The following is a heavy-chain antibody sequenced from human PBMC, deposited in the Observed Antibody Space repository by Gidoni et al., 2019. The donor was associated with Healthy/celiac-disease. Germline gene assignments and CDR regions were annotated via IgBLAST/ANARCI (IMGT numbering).Heavy chain of an antibody. CDR2: IYNDGDT. CDR3: TKDAWDLSKSVY. Sequence: QVQLQESGPGRVMPSETLSLTCAVSAYSIDSDFYWSWIRQSPGKCLECIGSIYNDGDTYYSSSLKSRITISIDRSKKQCSLNLRSVTAADTAIYYCTKDAWDLSKSVYWGRGTLVTVSS. CDR1: AYSIDSDFY. V-gene: IGHV4-38-2*02. J-gene: IGHJ4*02. D-gene: IGHD4-4*01.